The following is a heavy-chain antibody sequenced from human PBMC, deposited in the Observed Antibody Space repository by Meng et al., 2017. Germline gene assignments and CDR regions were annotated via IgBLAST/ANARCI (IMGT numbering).Heavy chain of an antibody. CDR3: ARGGEDYDSSGYYQS. CDR1: GFTFSSYW. D-gene: IGHD3-22*01. V-gene: IGHV3-74*01. Sequence: GVLKISCAASGFTFSSYWMHWVRQAPGKGLVWVSRINSDGSSTSYADSVKGRFTISRDNAKNTLYLQMNSLRAEDTAVYYCARGGEDYDSSGYYQSWGQGTLVTVSS. J-gene: IGHJ5*02. CDR2: INSDGSST.